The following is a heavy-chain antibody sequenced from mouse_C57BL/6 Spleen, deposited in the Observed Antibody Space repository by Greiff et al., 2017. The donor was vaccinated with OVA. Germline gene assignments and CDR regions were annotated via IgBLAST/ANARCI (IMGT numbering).Heavy chain of an antibody. CDR3: ARWDSSGYSAMDY. V-gene: IGHV1-80*01. D-gene: IGHD3-2*02. Sequence: VKLVESGAELVKPGASVKISCKASGYAFSSYWMNWVKQRPGKGLEWIGQIYPGDGDTNYNGKFKGKATLTADKSSSTAYMQLSSLTSEDSAVYFCARWDSSGYSAMDYWGQGTSVTVSS. CDR1: GYAFSSYW. CDR2: IYPGDGDT. J-gene: IGHJ4*01.